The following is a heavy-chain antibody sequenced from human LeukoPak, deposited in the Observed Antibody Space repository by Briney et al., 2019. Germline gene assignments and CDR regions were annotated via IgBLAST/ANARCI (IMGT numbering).Heavy chain of an antibody. J-gene: IGHJ3*02. CDR2: IYTSGST. D-gene: IGHD1-26*01. CDR3: ARSGSYSRNAFDI. V-gene: IGHV4-4*09. CDR1: GGSISSYY. Sequence: SETLSLTCTVSGGSISSYYWSWIRQPPGKGLEWIGYIYTSGSTNYNPSLKGRVTISVDTSMNQFSLKLSSVTAADTAVYYCARSGSYSRNAFDIWGQGTMVTVSS.